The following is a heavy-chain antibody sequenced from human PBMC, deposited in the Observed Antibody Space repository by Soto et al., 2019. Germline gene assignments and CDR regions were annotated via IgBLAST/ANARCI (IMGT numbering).Heavy chain of an antibody. CDR1: GFTFSSYW. D-gene: IGHD6-13*01. Sequence: GGSLRLSCAASGFTFSSYWMHWARQAPGKGLVWVSRINSDGSSTDYADSVKGRFTISRDNAKNTLYLQMNSLRAEDTAVYYCATGYSSSWYYTLAYWGQGVLVTVSS. J-gene: IGHJ4*02. CDR3: ATGYSSSWYYTLAY. CDR2: INSDGSST. V-gene: IGHV3-74*01.